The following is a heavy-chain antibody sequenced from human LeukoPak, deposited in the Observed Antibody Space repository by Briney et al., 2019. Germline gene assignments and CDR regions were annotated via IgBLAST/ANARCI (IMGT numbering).Heavy chain of an antibody. V-gene: IGHV3-23*01. CDR3: AREIGRRTVTTFTVYYGMDV. D-gene: IGHD4-17*01. J-gene: IGHJ6*02. CDR1: GFTFSSYA. Sequence: PGGSLRLSCAASGFTFSSYAMSWVRQAPGKGLAWVSTISGGSGSTYCADSVKGRFTISRDNSKNTLYLQMNSLRAEDTAVYYCAREIGRRTVTTFTVYYGMDVWGQGTTVTVSS. CDR2: ISGGSGST.